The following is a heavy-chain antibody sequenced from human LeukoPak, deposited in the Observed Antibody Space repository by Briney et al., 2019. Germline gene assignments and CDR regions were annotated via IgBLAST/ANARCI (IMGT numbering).Heavy chain of an antibody. V-gene: IGHV3-23*01. Sequence: GSLRLSCAASGLSAYGMIWVRQAPGKGLEWVSAMSGGGTTTYYADSAKGRFTISQDNSKNTLYLQMNSLRAEDTAIYYCAKTYDNLWYFDFWGQGTLVTVSS. CDR3: AKTYDNLWYFDF. CDR1: GLSAYG. J-gene: IGHJ4*02. D-gene: IGHD1-1*01. CDR2: MSGGGTTT.